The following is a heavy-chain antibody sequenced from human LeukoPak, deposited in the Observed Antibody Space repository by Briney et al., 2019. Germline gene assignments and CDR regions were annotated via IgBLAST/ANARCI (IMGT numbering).Heavy chain of an antibody. CDR2: IYYSGST. D-gene: IGHD3-10*01. CDR1: GGSVSSGSYY. J-gene: IGHJ4*02. Sequence: SETLSLTCTVSGGSVSSGSYYWSWIRQPPGKGLEWIGYIYYSGSTNYNPSLKSRVTISVDTSKNQFSLKLSSVTAADTAVYYCARGDSLLWFGEPPGYWGQGTLVTVSS. V-gene: IGHV4-61*01. CDR3: ARGDSLLWFGEPPGY.